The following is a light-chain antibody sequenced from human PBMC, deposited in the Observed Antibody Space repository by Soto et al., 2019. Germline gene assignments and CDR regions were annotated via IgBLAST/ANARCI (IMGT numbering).Light chain of an antibody. V-gene: IGKV1-5*03. CDR1: QSITPW. CDR2: KTS. CDR3: QQYYRYST. Sequence: DIQMTQSPSTLSASIGDRVTIACRASQSITPWLAWYQQKPGRAPRLLIYKTSDLENGVPSRFSGSGSGTEFTLTISSLQPDYFATYYCQQYYRYSTFGPGTKLEIK. J-gene: IGKJ2*01.